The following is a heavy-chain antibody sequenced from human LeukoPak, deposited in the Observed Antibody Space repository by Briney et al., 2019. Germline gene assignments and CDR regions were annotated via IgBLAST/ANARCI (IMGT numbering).Heavy chain of an antibody. D-gene: IGHD6-19*01. J-gene: IGHJ5*02. CDR2: VDHTGST. Sequence: PSETLSLTCTVSDDSITMYYWTWIRQPPGKGLEWIGYVDHTGSTKFNPSLNGRVSISRDTSKNQFSLKLTSVTAADTAVYYCARQRVAGTSVDPWGQGTLVTVSS. V-gene: IGHV4-59*08. CDR3: ARQRVAGTSVDP. CDR1: DDSITMYY.